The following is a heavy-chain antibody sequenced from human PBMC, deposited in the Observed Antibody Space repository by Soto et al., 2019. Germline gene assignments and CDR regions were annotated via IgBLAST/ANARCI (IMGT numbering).Heavy chain of an antibody. Sequence: QVQLVESGGGVVQPGRSLRLSCAASGFTFSSYGMHWVRQAPGKGLEWVAVISYDGSNKYYADSMKGRFTISRDNSKNTLYLQMNSLRAEDTAVYYCAARIWDYWGQGTLVTVSS. CDR2: ISYDGSNK. CDR3: AARIWDY. V-gene: IGHV3-30*03. CDR1: GFTFSSYG. J-gene: IGHJ4*02.